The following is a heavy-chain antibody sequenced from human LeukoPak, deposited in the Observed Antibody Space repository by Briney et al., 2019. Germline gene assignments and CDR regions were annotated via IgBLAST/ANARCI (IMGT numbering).Heavy chain of an antibody. V-gene: IGHV3-9*01. Sequence: GGSLRLSCAASGFTFDDYVMHWVRQAPGKGLEWVSGISWNSGSIGYADSVKGRFTISRDNAKNSLYLQMNSLRAEDTALYYCAKDLGYCSGGSCYSPYYGMDVWGQGTTVTVSS. CDR2: ISWNSGSI. J-gene: IGHJ6*02. CDR1: GFTFDDYV. D-gene: IGHD2-15*01. CDR3: AKDLGYCSGGSCYSPYYGMDV.